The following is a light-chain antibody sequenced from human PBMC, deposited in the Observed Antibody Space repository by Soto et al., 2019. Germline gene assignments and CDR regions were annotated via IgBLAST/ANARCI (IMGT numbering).Light chain of an antibody. V-gene: IGLV2-14*01. CDR3: SSYTTRTARV. Sequence: QSVLTQPASVSGSPGQSITISCTGTSGDIGVYDFVSWYQQHPGRAPKLLIYDVTNRPSGISDRFSGFKSGNTASLTISGLQPEDEADYYCSSYTTRTARVFGGGTKVTVL. CDR1: SGDIGVYDF. CDR2: DVT. J-gene: IGLJ3*02.